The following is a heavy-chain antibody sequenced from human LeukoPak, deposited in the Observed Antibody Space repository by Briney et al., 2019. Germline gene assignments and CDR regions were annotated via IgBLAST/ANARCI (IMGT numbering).Heavy chain of an antibody. CDR2: IYYSGST. CDR1: GGSISSHY. V-gene: IGHV4-59*08. Sequence: SETLSLTCTVSGGSISSHYWSWIRQPPGKGLEWIGYIYYSGSTNYNPSLKSRVTISVDTSKNQFSLKLSSVTAADTAVYYCARYSSSSGWFDPWGQGTLVTVSS. CDR3: ARYSSSSGWFDP. J-gene: IGHJ5*02. D-gene: IGHD6-6*01.